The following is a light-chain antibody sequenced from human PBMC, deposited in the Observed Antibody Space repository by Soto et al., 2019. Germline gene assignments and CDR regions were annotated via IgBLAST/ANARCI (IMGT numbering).Light chain of an antibody. CDR3: QQYDNWPPQYT. J-gene: IGKJ2*01. Sequence: EIVMTQSPASLSVSPGDRATLSCWATQSVASNVAWDQQRPGQGPRLLIHGASTRAAGVPARFSGSGSGTDFTLPISSLQSEDFAVYYCQQYDNWPPQYTFGQGTKLQIK. V-gene: IGKV3-15*01. CDR2: GAS. CDR1: QSVASN.